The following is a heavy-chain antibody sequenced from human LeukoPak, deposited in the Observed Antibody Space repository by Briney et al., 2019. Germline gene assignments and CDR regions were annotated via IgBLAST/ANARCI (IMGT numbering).Heavy chain of an antibody. CDR3: ARSPGKGAFDI. Sequence: GGSLRLSCAASGFTFSDYYMSWIRQAPGKGLEWVSYISSSSSYTNYADSVKGRFTISRDNAKNSLYLQMNSLRAEVTAVYYCARSPGKGAFDIWGQGTMVTVSS. J-gene: IGHJ3*02. V-gene: IGHV3-11*06. CDR2: ISSSSSYT. CDR1: GFTFSDYY.